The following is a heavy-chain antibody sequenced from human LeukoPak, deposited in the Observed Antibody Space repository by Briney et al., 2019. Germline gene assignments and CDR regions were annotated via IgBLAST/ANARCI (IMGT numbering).Heavy chain of an antibody. Sequence: SETLSLTCAVSGGSISSSNWWSWVRQPPGKGLEWIGEIYHSGSTNYNPSLKSRVTISVDKSKNQFSLKLSSVTAADTAVYYCARRRKNYGGNSPVDYWGQGTLVTVSS. V-gene: IGHV4-4*02. CDR3: ARRRKNYGGNSPVDY. CDR2: IYHSGST. D-gene: IGHD4-23*01. CDR1: GGSISSSNW. J-gene: IGHJ4*02.